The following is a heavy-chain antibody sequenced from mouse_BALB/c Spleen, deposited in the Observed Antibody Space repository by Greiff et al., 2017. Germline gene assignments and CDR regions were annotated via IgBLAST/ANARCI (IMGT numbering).Heavy chain of an antibody. CDR3: ARDMAVYYAMDY. D-gene: IGHD3-3*01. J-gene: IGHJ4*01. CDR1: GFTFTDYY. V-gene: IGHV7-3*02. Sequence: EVQLMESGGGLVQPGGSLRLSCATSGFTFTDYYMSWVRQPPGKALEWLGFIRNKANGYTTEYSASVKGRFTISRDNSQSILYLQMNTLRAEDSATYYCARDMAVYYAMDYWGQGTSVTVSS. CDR2: IRNKANGYTT.